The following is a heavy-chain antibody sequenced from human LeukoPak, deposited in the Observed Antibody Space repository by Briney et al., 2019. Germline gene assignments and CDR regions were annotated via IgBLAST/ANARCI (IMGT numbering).Heavy chain of an antibody. D-gene: IGHD3-22*01. J-gene: IGHJ4*02. CDR2: IYYSGST. Sequence: SETLSLTCTVSGGSISSYYWSWLRQPPGKGLEWIGYIYYSGSTNYNPSLKSRVTISVDTSKTQFSLKLSSVTAADTAVYYCARSSYDSSGYTAFDYWGQGTLVTVSS. V-gene: IGHV4-59*01. CDR1: GGSISSYY. CDR3: ARSSYDSSGYTAFDY.